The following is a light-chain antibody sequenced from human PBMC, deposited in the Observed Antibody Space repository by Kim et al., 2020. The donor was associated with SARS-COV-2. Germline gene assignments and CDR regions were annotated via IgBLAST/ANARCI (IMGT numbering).Light chain of an antibody. CDR2: GKN. CDR3: NSRDSSGNHLV. CDR1: SLRSYY. J-gene: IGLJ2*01. Sequence: AWGQTVRITCQGDSLRSYYASWNQQKPGQAPVPVIYGKNNRPSGIPDRFSGSSSGNTASLTITGAQAEDEADYYCNSRDSSGNHLVFGGGNQLTVL. V-gene: IGLV3-19*01.